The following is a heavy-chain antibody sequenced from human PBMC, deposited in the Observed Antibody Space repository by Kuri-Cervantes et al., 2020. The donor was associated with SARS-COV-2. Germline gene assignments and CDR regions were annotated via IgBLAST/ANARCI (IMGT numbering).Heavy chain of an antibody. CDR2: FIPMSGTS. D-gene: IGHD1-14*01. V-gene: IGHV1-69*13. CDR3: ARAVGNFDF. Sequence: SVKVSCKASGGTFSSYAVSWVRQAPGQGLGWMGGFIPMSGTSNTAQKFQGRLTISADEYTNTADMELNGLRSKDTDVYYCARAVGNFDFWGQGTLVTVSS. CDR1: GGTFSSYA. J-gene: IGHJ4*02.